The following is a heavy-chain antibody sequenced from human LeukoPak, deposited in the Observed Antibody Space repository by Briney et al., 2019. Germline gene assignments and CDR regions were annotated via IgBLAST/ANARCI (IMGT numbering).Heavy chain of an antibody. CDR1: GFSIGDYG. J-gene: IGHJ6*03. V-gene: IGHV3-20*04. CDR3: TMKFSGDDYYMDV. CDR2: TTWNGGST. Sequence: PGGSLRLSCAASGFSIGDYGMSWVRQTPEKGLEWVSGTTWNGGSTGYADSVKGRFTISRDNAMNSLYLQMNSLRAEDTALYYCTMKFSGDDYYMDVWGKGTTVTVSS. D-gene: IGHD3-10*01.